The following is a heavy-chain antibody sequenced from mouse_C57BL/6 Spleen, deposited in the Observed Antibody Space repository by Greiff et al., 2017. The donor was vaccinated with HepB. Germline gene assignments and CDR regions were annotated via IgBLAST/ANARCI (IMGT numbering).Heavy chain of an antibody. V-gene: IGHV10-1*01. D-gene: IGHD3-3*01. J-gene: IGHJ4*01. CDR1: GFSFNTYA. CDR3: VRRAGYYAMDY. CDR2: IRSKSNNYAT. Sequence: EVMLVESGGGLVQPKGSLKLSCAASGFSFNTYAMNWVRQAPGKGLEWVARIRSKSNNYATYYADSVKDRFTISRDDSESMLYLQMNNLKTEDTAMYYCVRRAGYYAMDYWGQGTSVTVSS.